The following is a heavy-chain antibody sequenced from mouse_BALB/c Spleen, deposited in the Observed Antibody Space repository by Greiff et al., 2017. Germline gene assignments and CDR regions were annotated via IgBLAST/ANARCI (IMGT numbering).Heavy chain of an antibody. CDR3: ARGGVWIAY. V-gene: IGHV1S81*02. J-gene: IGHJ3*01. Sequence: QVQLQQPGAELVKPGASVKLSCKASGYTFTSYWMHWVKQRPGQGLEWIGEINPSNGRTNYNEKFKSKATLTVDKSSSTAYMQLSSLTSEDSAVYYCARGGVWIAYWGQGTLVTVSA. CDR2: INPSNGRT. CDR1: GYTFTSYW.